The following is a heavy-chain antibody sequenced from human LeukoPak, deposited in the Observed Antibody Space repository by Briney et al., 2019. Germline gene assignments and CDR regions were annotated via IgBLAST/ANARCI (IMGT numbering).Heavy chain of an antibody. D-gene: IGHD2-8*02. CDR1: GFTFSTYG. CDR2: IRSTGGNT. J-gene: IGHJ4*02. CDR3: AKGRGDRTGFSCPTPFDY. V-gene: IGHV3-23*01. Sequence: PGGSLRLSCAASGFTFSTYGMSWVRQAPGKGLEWVSSIRSTGGNTYYADSVKGRFTISRDNSKNTLYLQMNTLRAEDTAVYYCAKGRGDRTGFSCPTPFDYWGQGTLVTVSS.